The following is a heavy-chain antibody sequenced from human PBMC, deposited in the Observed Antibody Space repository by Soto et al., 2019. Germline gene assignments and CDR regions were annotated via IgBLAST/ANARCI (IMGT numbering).Heavy chain of an antibody. CDR3: ARRVGYDSSGYWDHWYFDL. Sequence: QVQLVQSGAEVKKPGSSVKVSCKASGGTFSSYAISWVRQAPGQGLEWMGGIIPIFGTANYAQKFQGRVTITADESTSTAYMELRSLRSEDAAVYYCARRVGYDSSGYWDHWYFDLWGRGTLVTVSS. V-gene: IGHV1-69*12. CDR1: GGTFSSYA. CDR2: IIPIFGTA. D-gene: IGHD3-22*01. J-gene: IGHJ2*01.